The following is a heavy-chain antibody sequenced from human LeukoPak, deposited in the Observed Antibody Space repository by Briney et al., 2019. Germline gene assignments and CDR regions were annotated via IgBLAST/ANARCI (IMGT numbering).Heavy chain of an antibody. V-gene: IGHV3-23*01. CDR1: GFTFSSYA. Sequence: GGSLRLSCAASGFTFSSYAMSWVRQAPGKGLEWVSAISGNGGSTYYADSVKGRFTISRDNSKNTLYLQMNSLRAEDTAVYYCAKALYSYGTFDYWGQGTLVTVSS. J-gene: IGHJ4*02. D-gene: IGHD5-18*01. CDR2: ISGNGGST. CDR3: AKALYSYGTFDY.